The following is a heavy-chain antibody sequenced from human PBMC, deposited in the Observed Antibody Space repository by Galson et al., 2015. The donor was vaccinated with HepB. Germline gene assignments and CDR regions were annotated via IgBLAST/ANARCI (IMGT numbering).Heavy chain of an antibody. CDR1: GFTFSSYW. J-gene: IGHJ6*03. Sequence: SLRLSCAASGFTFSSYWMSWVRQAPGKGLEWVANIKQGGSEKYYVDSVKGRFTISRDAKKSLYLQMNSLRVEDTAVYYCARVRGYPYYYYMDVWGKGTTVTLSS. CDR2: IKQGGSEK. D-gene: IGHD2-15*01. V-gene: IGHV3-7*01. CDR3: ARVRGYPYYYYMDV.